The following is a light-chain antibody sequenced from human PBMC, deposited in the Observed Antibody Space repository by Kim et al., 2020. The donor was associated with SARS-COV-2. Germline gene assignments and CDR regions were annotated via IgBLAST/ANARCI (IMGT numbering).Light chain of an antibody. Sequence: PGQRVTISCTGSSSNIGSNTVNWYQQLPGTAPKLLIYTNDHRPSGVPDRFSGSKSGTSASLTISGLQSDDEADYYCAAWDDSLTVLFGGGTKLTVL. CDR2: TND. CDR3: AAWDDSLTVL. J-gene: IGLJ2*01. V-gene: IGLV1-44*01. CDR1: SSNIGSNT.